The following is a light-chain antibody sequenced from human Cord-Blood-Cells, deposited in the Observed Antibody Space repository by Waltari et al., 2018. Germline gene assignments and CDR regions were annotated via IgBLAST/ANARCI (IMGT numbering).Light chain of an antibody. Sequence: QSALTQPRSVSGSPGQSVTISCTGTSSDVGGYNYVSWYQQHPAKAPKHMIYDVSKRPSGVPDRFSGSKSGNTASLTISGLQAEDEADYYCCSYAGSSWVFGGGTKLTVL. J-gene: IGLJ3*02. V-gene: IGLV2-11*01. CDR3: CSYAGSSWV. CDR2: DVS. CDR1: SSDVGGYNY.